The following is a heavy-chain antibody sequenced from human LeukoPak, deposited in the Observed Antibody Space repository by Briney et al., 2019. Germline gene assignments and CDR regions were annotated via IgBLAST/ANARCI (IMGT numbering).Heavy chain of an antibody. CDR2: ISSSSSYI. D-gene: IGHD6-13*01. J-gene: IGHJ6*04. CDR3: ARVGGIAAAGIPDYYYGMDV. V-gene: IGHV3-21*01. Sequence: GGSLRLSCAASGFTFSSYSMNWVRQAPGKGLEWVSSISSSSSYIYYADSVKGRFTISRDNVKNSLYLQMNSLRAEDTAVYYCARVGGIAAAGIPDYYYGMDVWGKGTTVTVSS. CDR1: GFTFSSYS.